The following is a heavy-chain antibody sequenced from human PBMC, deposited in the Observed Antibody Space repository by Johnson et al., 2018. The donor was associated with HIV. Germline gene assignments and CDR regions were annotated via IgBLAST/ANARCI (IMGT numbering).Heavy chain of an antibody. J-gene: IGHJ3*02. CDR3: ARSYYYFNDAFDI. CDR1: GFTFSDYY. V-gene: IGHV3-11*01. CDR2: ISSSGSTI. Sequence: QVQLVESGGGVVQPGRSLRLSCAASGFTFSDYYMSWIRQAPGKGLEWVSYISSSGSTIYYADSVKGRFTISRDNSKNTLYLQMNSLRAEDTALYYCARSYYYFNDAFDIWGQGTMVTVSS. D-gene: IGHD3-10*01.